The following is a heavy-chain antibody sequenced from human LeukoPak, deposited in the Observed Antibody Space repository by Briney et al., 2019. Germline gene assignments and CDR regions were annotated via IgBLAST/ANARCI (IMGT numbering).Heavy chain of an antibody. CDR3: VRTGVSSGSEDY. V-gene: IGHV4-30-4*08. J-gene: IGHJ4*02. D-gene: IGHD6-19*01. CDR2: IYYSGST. Sequence: PSQTLSLTCTVSGGSIISSAYYWSWIRQPPGKGLEWIGYIYYSGSTYYNPSLKSRVTISLDTSNDQFSLKLSSVTAADTAVYYCVRTGVSSGSEDYWGQGTLVTVSS. CDR1: GGSIISSAYY.